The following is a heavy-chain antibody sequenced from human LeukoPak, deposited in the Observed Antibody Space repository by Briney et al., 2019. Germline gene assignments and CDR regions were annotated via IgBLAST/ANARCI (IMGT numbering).Heavy chain of an antibody. CDR1: GFTFSRYW. CDR3: ARVGGAYYGSGSYYSGY. D-gene: IGHD3-10*01. Sequence: GGSLRLSCAASGFTFSRYWMTWVRQAPGKGLGWVANIKQDGSEKYYVDSVKGRFTISRDNAKNSLYLQMNSLRAEDTAVYYCARVGGAYYGSGSYYSGYWGQGTLVTVSS. CDR2: IKQDGSEK. V-gene: IGHV3-7*01. J-gene: IGHJ4*02.